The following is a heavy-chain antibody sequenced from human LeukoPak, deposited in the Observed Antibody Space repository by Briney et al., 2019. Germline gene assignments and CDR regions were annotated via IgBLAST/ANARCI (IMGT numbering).Heavy chain of an antibody. J-gene: IGHJ3*02. CDR2: ISGSGGST. CDR3: AKGGTGSEYAFDI. Sequence: LTGGSLRLSCAASGFTFSSYAMSWVRQAPGKGLEWVSAISGSGGSTYYADSVKGRFTISRDNSKNTLYLQMNSLRAEDTAVYYCAKGGTGSEYAFDIWGQGTMVTVSS. D-gene: IGHD1-14*01. CDR1: GFTFSSYA. V-gene: IGHV3-23*01.